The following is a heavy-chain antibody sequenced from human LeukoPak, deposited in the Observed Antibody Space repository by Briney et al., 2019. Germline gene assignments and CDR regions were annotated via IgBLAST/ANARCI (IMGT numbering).Heavy chain of an antibody. CDR2: IIPILGIA. V-gene: IGHV1-69*04. Sequence: ASVKVACKASGGTFSSYAISWVRQAPGQGLEWMGRIIPILGIANYAQKFQGRVTITADKSTSTAYMELSSLRSEDTAVYYCARQSPIVGKLGDFDYWGQGTLVTVSS. D-gene: IGHD7-27*01. CDR1: GGTFSSYA. CDR3: ARQSPIVGKLGDFDY. J-gene: IGHJ4*02.